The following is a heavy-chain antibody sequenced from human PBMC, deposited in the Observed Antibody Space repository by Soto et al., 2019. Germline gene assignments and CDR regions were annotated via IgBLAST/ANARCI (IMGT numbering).Heavy chain of an antibody. Sequence: GGSLRLSCAASGFTFSSYGMHWVRQAPGKGLEWVAVISYDGSNKYYADSVKGRFTISRDNSKNTLYLQMNSLRAEDTAVYYCAKDHGRGSWYEPDYWGQGTLVTVSS. J-gene: IGHJ4*02. CDR3: AKDHGRGSWYEPDY. D-gene: IGHD6-13*01. CDR2: ISYDGSNK. V-gene: IGHV3-30*18. CDR1: GFTFSSYG.